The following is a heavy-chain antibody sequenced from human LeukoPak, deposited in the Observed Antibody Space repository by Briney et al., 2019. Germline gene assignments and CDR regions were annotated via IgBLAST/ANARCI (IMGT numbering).Heavy chain of an antibody. V-gene: IGHV3-21*01. CDR3: ARTKRVTPFDY. D-gene: IGHD4-11*01. J-gene: IGHJ4*02. CDR1: GFTFSSYS. CDR2: ISSSSSYI. Sequence: GGSLRLSCAASGFTFSSYSMNWVRQAPGKGLEWVSSISSSSSYIYYADSVKGRFTISRDNAKNSLYLQMNSLRAEDTAVYCRARTKRVTPFDYWGKGTLVTVSS.